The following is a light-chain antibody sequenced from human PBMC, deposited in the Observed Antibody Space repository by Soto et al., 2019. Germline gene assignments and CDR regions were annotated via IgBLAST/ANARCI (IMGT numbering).Light chain of an antibody. CDR1: QSISSY. CDR2: AAF. V-gene: IGKV1-39*01. CDR3: QQSYSTPIT. Sequence: DIQMTQSPSSLSASVGDRVTITCRASQSISSYINWYQQKPGKAPKLLIYAAFSLQSGVPSRFSGGGSGTDFTLTISSLQPEDFATYYCQQSYSTPITFGPGTKVDIK. J-gene: IGKJ3*01.